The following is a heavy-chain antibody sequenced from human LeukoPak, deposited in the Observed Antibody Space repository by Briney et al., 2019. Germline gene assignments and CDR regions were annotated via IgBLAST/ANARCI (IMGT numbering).Heavy chain of an antibody. CDR3: ARGSFLDV. Sequence: SQTLSLTCAISGDSVSGSSVAWNWIRQSPSRGLEWLGRTYYRSKWYNDYALSVKSRITINPDTSKNQFSLQLNSVTLEDTAVYYCARGSFLDVWGQGTTVTVSS. CDR1: GDSVSGSSVA. V-gene: IGHV6-1*01. J-gene: IGHJ6*02. CDR2: TYYRSKWYN.